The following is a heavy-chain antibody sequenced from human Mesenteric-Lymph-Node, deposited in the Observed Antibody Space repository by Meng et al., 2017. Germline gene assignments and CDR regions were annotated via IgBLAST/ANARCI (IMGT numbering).Heavy chain of an antibody. D-gene: IGHD2-8*01. CDR3: AKLGYCTNGVCYTRSNPYDY. J-gene: IGHJ4*02. Sequence: GESLKISCAASGFTFSSYAMSWVRQAPGKGLEWVSAISGSGGSTYYADSVKGRFTISRDNSKNTLYLQMNNLRAEDTAVYYCAKLGYCTNGVCYTRSNPYDYWGQGTLVTVSS. CDR1: GFTFSSYA. V-gene: IGHV3-23*01. CDR2: ISGSGGST.